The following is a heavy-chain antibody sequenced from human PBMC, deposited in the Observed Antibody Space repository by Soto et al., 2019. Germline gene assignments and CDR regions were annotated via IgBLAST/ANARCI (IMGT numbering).Heavy chain of an antibody. CDR3: ARVPYGGNSEYDY. Sequence: SETLSLTCTVSGGSVSSGDYYWSWIRQPPGKGLEWTGYIYYSGNTNYNPSLKSRVTISVDTSKNQFSLKLSSVTAADTAVYYCARVPYGGNSEYDYWGQGTLVTVS. CDR1: GGSVSSGDYY. V-gene: IGHV4-61*08. CDR2: IYYSGNT. J-gene: IGHJ4*02. D-gene: IGHD4-17*01.